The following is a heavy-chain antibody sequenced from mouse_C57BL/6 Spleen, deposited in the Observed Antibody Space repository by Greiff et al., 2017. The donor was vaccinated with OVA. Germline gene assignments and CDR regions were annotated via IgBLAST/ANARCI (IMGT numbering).Heavy chain of an antibody. V-gene: IGHV1-4*01. CDR3: ARITTVVATDY. J-gene: IGHJ2*01. D-gene: IGHD1-1*01. CDR2: INPSSGYT. CDR1: GYTFTSST. Sequence: VQLQESGAELARPGASVKMSCKASGYTFTSSTMHWVKQRPGQGLEWIGYINPSSGYTKYNQKFKDKATLTADKSSSTTYMQLRSLTSEDSAVYYCARITTVVATDYWGQGTTLTVSS.